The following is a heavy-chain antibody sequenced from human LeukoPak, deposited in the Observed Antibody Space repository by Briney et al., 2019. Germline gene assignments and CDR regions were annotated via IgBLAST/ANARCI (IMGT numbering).Heavy chain of an antibody. Sequence: GGSLRLSCAASGFTFSSYSMNWVRQAPGKGLEWVSSISSSSSYIYYADSVKGRFTISRDNAKNSLYLQMNSLRAEDTAVYYCAKGGHLRIYYYYGMDVWGQGTTVTVSS. J-gene: IGHJ6*02. CDR1: GFTFSSYS. CDR3: AKGGHLRIYYYYGMDV. V-gene: IGHV3-21*04. CDR2: ISSSSSYI.